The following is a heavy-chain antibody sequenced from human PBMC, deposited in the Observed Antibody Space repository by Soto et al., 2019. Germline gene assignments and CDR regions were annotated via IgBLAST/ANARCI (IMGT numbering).Heavy chain of an antibody. V-gene: IGHV3-20*04. CDR1: GFTFDDYG. D-gene: IGHD2-15*01. CDR3: ARACSGGSCSNDAFDI. CDR2: INWNGGST. J-gene: IGHJ3*02. Sequence: EVQLVESGGGVVRPGGSLRLSCAASGFTFDDYGMSWVRQAPGKGLEWVSGINWNGGSTGYADSVKGRFTISRDNAKTSLYLQLNSLRAEDTALYYCARACSGGSCSNDAFDIWGLGTMVTVSS.